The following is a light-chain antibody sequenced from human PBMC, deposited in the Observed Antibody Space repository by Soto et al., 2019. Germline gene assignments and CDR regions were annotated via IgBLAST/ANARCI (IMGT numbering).Light chain of an antibody. J-gene: IGLJ1*01. Sequence: QSALTQPASVSGSPGQSITISCTGTSSDVGSYNLVSWYQQHPGKAPKLMIYEGSKRPSGVSNRFSGSKSGNTASLTISGLQAEDEADYYCCADAGGSTRSLYGCGTGTKVTGL. CDR2: EGS. CDR1: SSDVGSYNL. CDR3: CADAGGSTRSLYG. V-gene: IGLV2-23*01.